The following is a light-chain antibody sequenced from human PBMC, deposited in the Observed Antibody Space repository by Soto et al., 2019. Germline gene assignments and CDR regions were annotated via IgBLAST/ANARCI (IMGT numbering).Light chain of an antibody. CDR3: QQYGSLLYT. CDR1: QRVRHSY. CDR2: GAS. Sequence: EIVLTQSPGTLSLSPGERATLSCRASQRVRHSYLAWYQQKPGQAPRLLIYGASSRATGIPDRFSGSGSGTDFTLTISRLEPEDFAVYYCQQYGSLLYTFGQGTKLEIK. V-gene: IGKV3-20*01. J-gene: IGKJ2*01.